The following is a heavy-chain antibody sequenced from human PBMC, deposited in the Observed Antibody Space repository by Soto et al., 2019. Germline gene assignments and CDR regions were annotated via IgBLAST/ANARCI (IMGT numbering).Heavy chain of an antibody. V-gene: IGHV3-7*01. D-gene: IGHD2-15*01. J-gene: IGHJ3*02. CDR2: IKQEGSEK. CDR1: GFTFSSYR. Sequence: GGSLRLSCAASGFTFSSYRMSWVRQAPGKGQEWVANIKQEGSEKYYVDSVKGRFTISRDNAKNSLYLQMYSLSAEDSAVYYFAIFIFCGRDSCYSFTFDIWGQGTMVTVSS. CDR3: AIFIFCGRDSCYSFTFDI.